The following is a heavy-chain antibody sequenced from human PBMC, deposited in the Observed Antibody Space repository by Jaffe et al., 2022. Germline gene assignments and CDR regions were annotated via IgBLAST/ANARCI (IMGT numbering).Heavy chain of an antibody. V-gene: IGHV3-48*01. D-gene: IGHD6-13*01. Sequence: EVQLVESGGGLVQPGGSLRLSCAASGFTFSSYSMNWVRQAPGKGLEWVSYISSSSSTIYYADSVKGRFTISRDNAKNSLYLQMNSLRAEDTAVYYCARDWGSSSWYSFGPFDYWGQGTLVTVSS. CDR1: GFTFSSYS. J-gene: IGHJ4*02. CDR2: ISSSSSTI. CDR3: ARDWGSSSWYSFGPFDY.